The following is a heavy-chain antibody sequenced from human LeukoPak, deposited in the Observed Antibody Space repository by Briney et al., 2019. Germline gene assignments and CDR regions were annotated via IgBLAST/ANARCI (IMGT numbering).Heavy chain of an antibody. D-gene: IGHD4-17*01. CDR2: INSDGSST. J-gene: IGHJ6*03. Sequence: PGGSLRLSCAASGFTFSSYWMHWVRQAPEKGLVWVSRINSDGSSTSYADSVKGRFTISRDNAKNTLYLQMNSLRAEDTAVYYCARASYGDYYYYYYMDVWGKGTTVTVSS. CDR3: ARASYGDYYYYYYMDV. V-gene: IGHV3-74*01. CDR1: GFTFSSYW.